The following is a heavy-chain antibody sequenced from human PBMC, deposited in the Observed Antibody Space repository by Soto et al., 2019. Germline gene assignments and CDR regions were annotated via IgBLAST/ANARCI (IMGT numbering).Heavy chain of an antibody. V-gene: IGHV1-58*01. J-gene: IGHJ4*02. Sequence: SVKVSCKVSGFTFTSSAVQWVRQARGQRLEWIGWIVVGSGNTNYAQKFQERVTITRDMSTSTAYMELSSLRSEDTAVYYCAAGKQWLPNFDYWGQGTLVTVSS. CDR1: GFTFTSSA. CDR3: AAGKQWLPNFDY. CDR2: IVVGSGNT. D-gene: IGHD6-19*01.